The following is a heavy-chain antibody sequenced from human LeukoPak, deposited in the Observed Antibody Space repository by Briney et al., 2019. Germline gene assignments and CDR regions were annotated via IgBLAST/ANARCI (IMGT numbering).Heavy chain of an antibody. CDR1: GGSFSGYY. Sequence: SETLSLTCAVYGGSFSGYYWSWIRQPPGKGLEWIGEINHSGSTNYNPSLKSRVTISVDTSKNQFSLKLSSVTAADTAVYYCASWTDSQDYWGQGTLVTVSS. J-gene: IGHJ4*02. D-gene: IGHD3/OR15-3a*01. V-gene: IGHV4-34*01. CDR2: INHSGST. CDR3: ASWTDSQDY.